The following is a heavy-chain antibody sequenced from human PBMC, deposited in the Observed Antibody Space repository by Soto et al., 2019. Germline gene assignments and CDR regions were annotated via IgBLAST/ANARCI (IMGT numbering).Heavy chain of an antibody. V-gene: IGHV4-59*01. CDR2: IYYSGST. J-gene: IGHJ5*02. CDR1: GGSISSYY. Sequence: PSETLSLTCTVSGGSISSYYWSWIRQPPGKGLEWIGYIYYSGSTNYNPSLKSRVTISVDTSKNQFSLKLSSVTAADTAVYYCARAGRRRHSSSWYNWFDPWGQGTLVTVSS. D-gene: IGHD6-13*01. CDR3: ARAGRRRHSSSWYNWFDP.